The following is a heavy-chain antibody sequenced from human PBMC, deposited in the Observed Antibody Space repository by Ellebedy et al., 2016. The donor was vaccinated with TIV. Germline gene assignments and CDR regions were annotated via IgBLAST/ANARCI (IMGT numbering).Heavy chain of an antibody. J-gene: IGHJ4*02. D-gene: IGHD3-10*01. CDR2: INPSGTA. CDR3: ARDGSVRGVTPPDY. V-gene: IGHV4-34*01. CDR1: GGSFNGYF. Sequence: MPSETLSLTCVVKGGSFNGYFWSWIRQSPGKGLEWLGEINPSGTANYNPSLKSRVTMSVDTPEKQFSLRLTSVTAADTAVYYCARDGSVRGVTPPDYWGQGTLVTVSS.